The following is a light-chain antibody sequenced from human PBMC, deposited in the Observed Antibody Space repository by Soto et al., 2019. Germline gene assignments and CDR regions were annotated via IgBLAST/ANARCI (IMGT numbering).Light chain of an antibody. CDR2: EVS. CDR3: SSYASSSSLV. Sequence: QSALTQPASVSGSPGPSITISCTGSSSDVGVYKYVSWYQQHPGKAPRLMIYEVSNRPSGVSNRFSGSKSGNTASLTISGLQAEDEADYYCSSYASSSSLVFGGGTKLTVL. J-gene: IGLJ3*02. CDR1: SSDVGVYKY. V-gene: IGLV2-14*01.